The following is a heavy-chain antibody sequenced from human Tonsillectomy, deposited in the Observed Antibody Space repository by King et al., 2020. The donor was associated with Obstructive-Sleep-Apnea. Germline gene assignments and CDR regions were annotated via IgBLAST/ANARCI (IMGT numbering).Heavy chain of an antibody. V-gene: IGHV4-39*07. D-gene: IGHD1-26*01. CDR2: IYYSGST. CDR1: GGSISGSSYY. CDR3: AVFGSPYYVDY. J-gene: IGHJ4*02. Sequence: QLQLQESGPGLVKPSETLSLTCSVSGGSISGSSYYWGWIRQPPGKGLEWIGNIYYSGSTYYNPSLKSRVTISIDTSKNQFSLKLNSVTAADTAVYYCAVFGSPYYVDYGGPEPPAPVSS.